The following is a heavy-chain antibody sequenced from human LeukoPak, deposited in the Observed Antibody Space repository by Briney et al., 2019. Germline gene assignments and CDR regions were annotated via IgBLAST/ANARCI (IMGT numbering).Heavy chain of an antibody. V-gene: IGHV3-30-3*01. J-gene: IGHJ4*02. D-gene: IGHD2-2*02. CDR1: GFTFSSYA. Sequence: GRSLRLSCAASGFTFSSYAMHWVRQAPGKGLEWVAVISYDGSNKYYADSVKGRFTISRNNAKNSLYLQMNSLRAEDTAVYYCAREWGIGYCSSTSCYMTDYWGQGTLVTVSS. CDR3: AREWGIGYCSSTSCYMTDY. CDR2: ISYDGSNK.